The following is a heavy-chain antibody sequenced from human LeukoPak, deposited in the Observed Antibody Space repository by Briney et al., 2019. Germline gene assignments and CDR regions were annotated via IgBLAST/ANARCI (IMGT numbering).Heavy chain of an antibody. CDR2: ISGSGGST. V-gene: IGHV3-23*01. CDR1: GFTFSSYA. CDR3: ARVRYSKYYYYGMDV. D-gene: IGHD6-13*01. J-gene: IGHJ6*02. Sequence: GGSLRLSCAASGFTFSSYAMSWVRQAPGKGLEWVSAISGSGGSTYYADSVKGRLTISRDNSKNTLYLQMNSLRAEDTAVYYCARVRYSKYYYYGMDVWGQGTTVTVSS.